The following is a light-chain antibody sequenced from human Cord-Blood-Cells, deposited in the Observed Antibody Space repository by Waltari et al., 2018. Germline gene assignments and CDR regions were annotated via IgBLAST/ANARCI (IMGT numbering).Light chain of an antibody. CDR3: QQYNSYSYT. CDR2: DAS. CDR1: QSISSW. Sequence: EIKMNQSHSTLSAYVGDRVTITCRASQSISSWLAWYQQKPGKAPKLLIYDASSLESGVPSRFSGSGSGTEFTLTISSLQPDDFATYYCQQYNSYSYTFGQGTKLEIK. J-gene: IGKJ2*01. V-gene: IGKV1-5*01.